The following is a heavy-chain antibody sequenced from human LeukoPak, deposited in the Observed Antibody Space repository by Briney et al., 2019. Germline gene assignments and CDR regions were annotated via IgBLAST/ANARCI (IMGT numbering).Heavy chain of an antibody. V-gene: IGHV3-66*01. J-gene: IGHJ5*02. CDR2: IYSGGST. CDR1: GFTVSNNY. CDR3: AKDEGRSGQMA. Sequence: PGGSLRLSCAASGFTVSNNYMTWVRQAPGKGLEWVSLIYSGGSTYYADSVKGRFTISRDNSKNTLYLQMNSLRAEDTAVYYCAKDEGRSGQMAWGQGTLVTVSS. D-gene: IGHD3-3*01.